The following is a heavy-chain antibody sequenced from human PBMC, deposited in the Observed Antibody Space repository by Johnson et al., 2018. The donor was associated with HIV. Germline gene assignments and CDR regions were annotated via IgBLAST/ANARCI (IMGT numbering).Heavy chain of an antibody. J-gene: IGHJ3*02. CDR2: IYSGGST. CDR3: ARIDYSNYEEAFDI. V-gene: IGHV3-66*01. Sequence: EMQLVESGGGLVKPGGSLRLSCAASGFTFSDYYMSWVRQAPGKGLEWVSVIYSGGSTYYADSVKGRFTISRDNSKNTLYLQMNSLRAEDTAVYYCARIDYSNYEEAFDIWGQGTMVTVSS. CDR1: GFTFSDYY. D-gene: IGHD4-11*01.